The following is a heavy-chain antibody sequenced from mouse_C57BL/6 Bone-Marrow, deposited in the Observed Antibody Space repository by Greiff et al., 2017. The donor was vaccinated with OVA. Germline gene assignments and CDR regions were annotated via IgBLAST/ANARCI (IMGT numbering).Heavy chain of an antibody. CDR2: IYPGDGDT. D-gene: IGHD4-1*01. J-gene: IGHJ3*01. CDR3: ATNWVFAY. Sequence: QVQLQQSGPELVKPGASVKIFCKASGYAFSSSWMNWVKQRPGKGLEWIGRIYPGDGDTNYNGKFKGKATLTADKSSSTAYMQLSSLTSEDSAVYFCATNWVFAYWGQGTLVTVSA. CDR1: GYAFSSSW. V-gene: IGHV1-82*01.